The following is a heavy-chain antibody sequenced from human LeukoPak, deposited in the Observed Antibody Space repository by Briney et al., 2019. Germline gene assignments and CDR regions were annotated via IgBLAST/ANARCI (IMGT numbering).Heavy chain of an antibody. CDR2: IYYSRST. CDR3: ARQPYYYYGMDV. J-gene: IGHJ6*02. Sequence: SETLSLTCTVSGGSISSYYWSWIRQPPGKGLEWIGYIYYSRSTNYNPSLKSRVTISVDTSKNQFSLKLSSVTAADTAVYYCARQPYYYYGMDVWGQGTTVTVSS. CDR1: GGSISSYY. V-gene: IGHV4-59*08.